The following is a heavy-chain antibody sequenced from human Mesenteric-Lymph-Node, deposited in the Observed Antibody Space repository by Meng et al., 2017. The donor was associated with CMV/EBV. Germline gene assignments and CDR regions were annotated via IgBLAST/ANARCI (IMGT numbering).Heavy chain of an antibody. D-gene: IGHD1-1*01. J-gene: IGHJ4*02. CDR3: TGSSAPYYFDY. CDR2: IYSGGST. Sequence: GESLKISCAASGFTVSSNYLSWVRQAPGKGLEWVSVIYSGGSTYYADSVRGRFTISRDNSKNTLYLQMNSLRAEDTALYYCTGSSAPYYFDYWGQGTLVTVSS. CDR1: GFTVSSNY. V-gene: IGHV3-53*01.